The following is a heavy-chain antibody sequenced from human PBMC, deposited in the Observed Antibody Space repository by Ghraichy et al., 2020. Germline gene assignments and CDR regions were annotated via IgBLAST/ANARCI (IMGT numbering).Heavy chain of an antibody. D-gene: IGHD2-15*01. V-gene: IGHV4-34*01. CDR2: INYVGVT. CDR3: ARGRYCGGGACYPRPSSFDY. CDR1: GGSIGCYY. J-gene: IGHJ4*02. Sequence: SATLSLTCSVYGGSIGCYYWSCIRHSPVQGLEWIGEINYVGVTIYNPSLESRVTISLDTYNNQFSLSLASVTAADTALYFCARGRYCGGGACYPRPSSFDYWGQGIPVTVSS.